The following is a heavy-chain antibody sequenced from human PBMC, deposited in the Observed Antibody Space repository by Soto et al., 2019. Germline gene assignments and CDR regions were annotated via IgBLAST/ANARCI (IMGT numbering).Heavy chain of an antibody. CDR3: ARMGSATLDY. Sequence: QVQLVQSGAEVKKPGSSVKVSCKASGGTFSSYTISWVRQAPGQGLEWMGRIIPILGIANYAQKFQGRVTITADKSTSTAYMELSGLRSEDTAVYYCARMGSATLDYWGQGTLVTVSS. D-gene: IGHD1-26*01. CDR2: IIPILGIA. CDR1: GGTFSSYT. V-gene: IGHV1-69*02. J-gene: IGHJ4*02.